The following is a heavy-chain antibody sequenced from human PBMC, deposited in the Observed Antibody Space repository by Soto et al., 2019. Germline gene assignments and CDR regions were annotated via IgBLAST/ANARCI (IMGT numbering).Heavy chain of an antibody. J-gene: IGHJ5*02. CDR3: ARGVPAAGTDWFDP. D-gene: IGHD6-13*01. CDR2: VSSTGST. CDR1: CGSISNYY. Sequence: PSETLSLTCTVSCGSISNYYWSWIRQPAEKRLEWIGRVSSTGSTYYNPSLKSRVTISVDTSKNQVSLNLTSVTAADTAVYYCARGVPAAGTDWFDPWGQGTLVTV. V-gene: IGHV4-4*07.